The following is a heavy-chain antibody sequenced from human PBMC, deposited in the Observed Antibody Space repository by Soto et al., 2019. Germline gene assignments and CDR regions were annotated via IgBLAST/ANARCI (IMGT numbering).Heavy chain of an antibody. J-gene: IGHJ3*02. V-gene: IGHV4-38-2*01. CDR3: TIVRPTSNWYSFDI. D-gene: IGHD6-13*01. CDR2: MYHSGST. Sequence: PSETLSLTCAVSGFSISSGYYWGWIRQPPGKGLEWIGSMYHSGSTYYNPSLKSRATISVDMSKNQFSLKLSSVTAADTAVYFCTIVRPTSNWYSFDIWGQGTLVTVSS. CDR1: GFSISSGYY.